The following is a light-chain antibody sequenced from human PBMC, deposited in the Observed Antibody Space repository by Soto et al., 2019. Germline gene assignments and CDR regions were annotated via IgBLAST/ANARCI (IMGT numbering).Light chain of an antibody. CDR1: SSDVGGYNY. V-gene: IGLV2-14*01. CDR2: DVS. CDR3: SSYTSSSTLL. Sequence: QSVLTQPASVSGSPGQSITISCTGTSSDVGGYNYVSWYQQHPGEAPKLMIYDVSNRPSGVSNRFSGSKSGNTASLTISGLQAEDEADYYCSSYTSSSTLLFGGGTKVTVL. J-gene: IGLJ2*01.